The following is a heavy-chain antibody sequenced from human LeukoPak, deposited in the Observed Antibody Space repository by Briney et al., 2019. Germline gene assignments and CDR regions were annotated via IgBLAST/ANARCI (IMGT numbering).Heavy chain of an antibody. CDR3: ARFPNYDFWSGYYSVDY. D-gene: IGHD3-3*01. CDR2: MNPNSGNT. V-gene: IGHV1-8*01. Sequence: ASVKVSCKASGYTFTSYDINWARQATGQGLEWMGWMNPNSGNTGYAQEFQGRVTMTRNTSISTAYMELSSLRSEDTAVYYCARFPNYDFWSGYYSVDYWGQGTLVTVSS. CDR1: GYTFTSYD. J-gene: IGHJ4*02.